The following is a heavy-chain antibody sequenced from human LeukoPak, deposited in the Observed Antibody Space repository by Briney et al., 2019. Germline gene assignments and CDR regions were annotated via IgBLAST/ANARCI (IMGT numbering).Heavy chain of an antibody. J-gene: IGHJ4*02. D-gene: IGHD3-10*01. CDR1: GFTFRNCA. CDR2: ISGTGHNT. V-gene: IGHV3-23*01. CDR3: AKHVSGSLFYFDY. Sequence: GGSLRLSCAASGFTFRNCAMSWVRQAPGKGLEWVSGISGTGHNTYYADSVKGRFTISRDNSKNTLYLQMNSLGAEDTAVYYCAKHVSGSLFYFDYWGQRTLATVSS.